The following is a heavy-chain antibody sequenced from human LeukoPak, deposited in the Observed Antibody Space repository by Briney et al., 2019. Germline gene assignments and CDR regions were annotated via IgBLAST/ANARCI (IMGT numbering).Heavy chain of an antibody. D-gene: IGHD4-17*01. CDR1: GGSISSTTYY. CDR2: IHYTGRA. Sequence: ETPSLTCSVFGGSISSTTYYWVWIRQPPGKGLECIASIHYTGRAYYNPSLKSRVSISADTSKNHFSQKLSSVTAADTAVYYCARHFDNGDYKKTFDICGQGTILADSS. J-gene: IGHJ3*02. V-gene: IGHV4-39*01. CDR3: ARHFDNGDYKKTFDI.